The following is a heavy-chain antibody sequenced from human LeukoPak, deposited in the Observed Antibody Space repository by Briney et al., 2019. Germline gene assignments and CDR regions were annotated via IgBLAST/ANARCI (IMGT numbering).Heavy chain of an antibody. V-gene: IGHV3-48*02. Sequence: GGSLRLSCEASGFPFGSYVMSWVRQAPGKGLEWIAYINHNAEMIFYPDFVKGRFTISRDNAESSLYLQMNALRYGDTAIYYCARDHDWAFDLWGQGTLVTVSS. D-gene: IGHD3-9*01. CDR2: INHNAEMI. CDR1: GFPFGSYV. CDR3: ARDHDWAFDL. J-gene: IGHJ4*02.